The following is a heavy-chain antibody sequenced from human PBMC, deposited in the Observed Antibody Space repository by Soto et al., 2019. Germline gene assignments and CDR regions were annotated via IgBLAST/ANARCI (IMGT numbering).Heavy chain of an antibody. Sequence: LSLTCTVSGGSIGTYYWSWIRQAPGKGLEWVSYISSSGSTIYYADSVKGRFTISRDNAKNSLYLQMNSLRAEDTAVYYCARSLLVAGLLWGQGTMVTISS. CDR3: ARSLLVAGLL. CDR1: GGSIGTYY. CDR2: ISSSGSTI. J-gene: IGHJ3*01. V-gene: IGHV3-11*01. D-gene: IGHD6-19*01.